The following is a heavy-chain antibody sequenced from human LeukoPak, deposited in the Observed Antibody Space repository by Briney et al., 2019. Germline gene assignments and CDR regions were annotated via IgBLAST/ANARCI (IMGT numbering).Heavy chain of an antibody. CDR2: IYYSGST. V-gene: IGHV4-39*01. CDR3: ARHCSSTSCSFDY. D-gene: IGHD2-2*01. Sequence: SETQSLTCTVSGGSISSSSYYWGWIRQPPGKGLEWIGSIYYSGSTYYNPSLKSRVTISVDTSKNQFSLKLSSVTAADTAVYYCARHCSSTSCSFDYWGQGTLVTVSS. CDR1: GGSISSSSYY. J-gene: IGHJ4*02.